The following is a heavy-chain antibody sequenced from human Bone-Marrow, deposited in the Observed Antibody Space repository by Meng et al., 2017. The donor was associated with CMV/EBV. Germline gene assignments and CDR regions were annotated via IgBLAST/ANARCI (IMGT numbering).Heavy chain of an antibody. V-gene: IGHV3-73*01. Sequence: GESLKISCAASGFTFSGSAMHWVRQASGKGLEWVGRIRSKANSYATAYAASVKGRFTISRDDSKNTAYLQMNSLKTEDTAVYYCTRSPGLRYYYYGMDVWGQGTTGTV. CDR3: TRSPGLRYYYYGMDV. J-gene: IGHJ6*02. D-gene: IGHD3-10*01. CDR1: GFTFSGSA. CDR2: IRSKANSYAT.